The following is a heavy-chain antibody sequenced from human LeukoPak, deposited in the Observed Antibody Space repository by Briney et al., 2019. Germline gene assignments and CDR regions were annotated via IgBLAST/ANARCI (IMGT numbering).Heavy chain of an antibody. CDR1: GFTFSSYA. J-gene: IGHJ5*02. D-gene: IGHD3-10*01. Sequence: GGSLRLSCAASGFTFSSYAMSWVRQAPGKGLEWVSAISGSGGSTYYADSVKGRFTISRDNSMNTLYLQMNSLRAEDTAVYYCAKGMVRGVTVSWFDPWGQGTLVTVSS. CDR3: AKGMVRGVTVSWFDP. CDR2: ISGSGGST. V-gene: IGHV3-23*01.